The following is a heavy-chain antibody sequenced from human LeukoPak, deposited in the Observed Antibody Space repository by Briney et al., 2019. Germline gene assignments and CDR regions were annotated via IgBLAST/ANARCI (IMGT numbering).Heavy chain of an antibody. CDR3: AKSLYGGCDY. CDR1: GFTFNTYW. D-gene: IGHD3-16*02. V-gene: IGHV3-23*01. J-gene: IGHJ4*02. Sequence: PGGSLRLSCAASGFTFNTYWMNWVRQAPGKGLEWVSGVNGNGGSTSYADSVKGRFTISRDNSKNTVYLQMNSLRVEDMAVCYCAKSLYGGCDYWGQGTVVTVSS. CDR2: VNGNGGST.